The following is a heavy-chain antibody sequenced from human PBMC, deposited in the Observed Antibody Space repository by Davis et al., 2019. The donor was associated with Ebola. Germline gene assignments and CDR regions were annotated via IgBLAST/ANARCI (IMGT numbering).Heavy chain of an antibody. J-gene: IGHJ4*02. Sequence: SLKISCAASGFTFDDYAMHWVRQAPGKGLEWVSGISWNSGSTYYADSVKGRFTISRHHSKNTLYLQMNSLRAEDTAVYYCARYGYSYGYGYWGQGTLVTVSS. V-gene: IGHV3-9*01. CDR2: ISWNSGST. CDR3: ARYGYSYGYGY. D-gene: IGHD5-18*01. CDR1: GFTFDDYA.